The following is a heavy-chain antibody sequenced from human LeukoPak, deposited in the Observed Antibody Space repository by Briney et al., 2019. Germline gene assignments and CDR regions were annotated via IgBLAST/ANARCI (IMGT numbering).Heavy chain of an antibody. J-gene: IGHJ4*02. V-gene: IGHV3-21*01. CDR2: ITSSSSYI. Sequence: PGGSLRLSCAASGFTFSSYSMNWVRQAPGKGLEWVSSITSSSSYIYYADSVKGRFTISRDNAKNSLYLQMNSLRAEDTAVYYCARRRYSGSSQHFDYWGQGTLVTVSS. CDR3: ARRRYSGSSQHFDY. D-gene: IGHD1-26*01. CDR1: GFTFSSYS.